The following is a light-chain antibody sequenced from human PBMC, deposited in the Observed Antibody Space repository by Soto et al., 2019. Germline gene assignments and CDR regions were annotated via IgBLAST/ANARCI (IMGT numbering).Light chain of an antibody. J-gene: IGKJ4*02. CDR3: QQYNSVSLLT. CDR1: QGISRY. Sequence: DIQLTQSPSFLSASVGDTVTITCRASQGISRYLAWYQQKPGKAPKLLIYTASTLQSGVPSRFSGSGSGTEFTLTISSLQPDDFATYYCQQYNSVSLLTFGGGTKVDIK. CDR2: TAS. V-gene: IGKV1-9*01.